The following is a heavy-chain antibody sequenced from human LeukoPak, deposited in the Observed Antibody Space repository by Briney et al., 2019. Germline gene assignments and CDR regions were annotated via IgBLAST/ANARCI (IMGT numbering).Heavy chain of an antibody. J-gene: IGHJ3*02. CDR2: INSDGSST. CDR3: ARVGTDGWELVRPRALDI. D-gene: IGHD1-26*01. Sequence: GGSLRLSCAASGFTFSSYWMHWVRQAPGKRPVWVSRINSDGSSTSYADSVKGRFTISRDNAKNTLYLQMNSLRAEDTAVYYCARVGTDGWELVRPRALDIWGQGTMVTVSS. V-gene: IGHV3-74*01. CDR1: GFTFSSYW.